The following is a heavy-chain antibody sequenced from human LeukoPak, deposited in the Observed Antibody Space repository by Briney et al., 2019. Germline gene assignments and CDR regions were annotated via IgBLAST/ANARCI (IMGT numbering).Heavy chain of an antibody. CDR3: ASGSSSMAFDI. J-gene: IGHJ3*02. CDR1: GGSFSGYY. CDR2: INHSGST. Sequence: SETLSLTCAAYGGSFSGYYWSWIRQPPGKGLEWIGEINHSGSTNYNPSLKSRVTISVDTSKNQFSLKLSSVTAADTAVYYCASGSSSMAFDIWGQGTVVTVSS. V-gene: IGHV4-34*01. D-gene: IGHD2/OR15-2a*01.